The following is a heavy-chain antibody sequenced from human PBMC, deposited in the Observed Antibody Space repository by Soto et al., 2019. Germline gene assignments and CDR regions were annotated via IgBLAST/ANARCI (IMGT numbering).Heavy chain of an antibody. V-gene: IGHV3-30*03. Sequence: GGSLRLSCAASGFTFSSYGMHWVRQAPGKGLEWVAVISYDGSNKYYADSVKGRFTISRDNSKNTLYLQMNSLRAEDTAVYYCARDHSSSWYYFDYWGQGTLVTVSS. CDR2: ISYDGSNK. CDR3: ARDHSSSWYYFDY. CDR1: GFTFSSYG. J-gene: IGHJ4*02. D-gene: IGHD6-13*01.